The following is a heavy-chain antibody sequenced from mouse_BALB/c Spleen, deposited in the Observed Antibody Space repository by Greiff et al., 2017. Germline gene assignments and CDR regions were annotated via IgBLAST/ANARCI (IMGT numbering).Heavy chain of an antibody. CDR1: GYSFTGYN. J-gene: IGHJ3*01. D-gene: IGHD1-2*01. Sequence: EVQLQQSGPELGKPGASVKISCKASGYSFTGYNMYWVKQSHRKSLEWIGYIDPYNGGTSYNQKSKGKATVTVDKSSSTAYMHLNSLTSEDSAIYYGARMGDYGAWFAYWGQGTLVTVSA. V-gene: IGHV1S135*01. CDR3: ARMGDYGAWFAY. CDR2: IDPYNGGT.